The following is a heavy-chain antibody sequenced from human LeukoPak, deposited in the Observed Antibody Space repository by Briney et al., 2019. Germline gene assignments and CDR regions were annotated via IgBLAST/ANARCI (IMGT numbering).Heavy chain of an antibody. D-gene: IGHD3-10*01. V-gene: IGHV3-43D*03. CDR2: ISWDGGST. CDR3: AKGGISTIVRGVIGYMDV. CDR1: GFTFDDYA. Sequence: GGSLRLSCAASGFTFDDYAMHWVRQAPGKGLEWVSLISWDGGSTYYADSVKGRFTISRDNSKNTLYLQMSSLRAEDTAVYYCAKGGISTIVRGVIGYMDVWGKGTTVTISS. J-gene: IGHJ6*03.